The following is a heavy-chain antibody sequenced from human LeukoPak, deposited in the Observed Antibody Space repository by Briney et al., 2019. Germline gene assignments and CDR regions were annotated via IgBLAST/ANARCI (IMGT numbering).Heavy chain of an antibody. J-gene: IGHJ5*02. CDR1: GYTFTSYY. D-gene: IGHD5-18*01. V-gene: IGHV1-46*01. Sequence: GASVKVSCKASGYTFTSYYMHWVRQAPGQGLEWMGIINPSGGSTSYAQKFQGRVTMTRDMSTSTVYMELSSLRSEDTAVYYCARDQGGYSYLSGFDPWGQGTLVTVSS. CDR2: INPSGGST. CDR3: ARDQGGYSYLSGFDP.